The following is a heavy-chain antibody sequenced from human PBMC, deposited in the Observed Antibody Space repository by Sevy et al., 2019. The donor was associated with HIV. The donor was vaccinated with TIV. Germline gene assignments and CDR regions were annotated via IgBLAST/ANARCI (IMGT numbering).Heavy chain of an antibody. J-gene: IGHJ3*02. CDR1: GDSVSSNSAA. CDR3: AIEVAKYYYGSGSAYDAFDI. V-gene: IGHV6-1*01. D-gene: IGHD3-10*01. CDR2: TYYRSKWYN. Sequence: QSQTLSLTCAISGDSVSSNSAAWNWIRQSPSRGLEWLGRTYYRSKWYNDYAVSVKSRITINPDTSKNQFSLQLNSVTTDDTAVYYCAIEVAKYYYGSGSAYDAFDIWGQGTMVTVSS.